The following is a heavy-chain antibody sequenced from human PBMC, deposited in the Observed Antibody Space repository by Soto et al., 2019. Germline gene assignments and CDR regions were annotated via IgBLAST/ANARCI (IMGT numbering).Heavy chain of an antibody. CDR3: ARDRRELREDYFDY. V-gene: IGHV4-59*01. J-gene: IGHJ4*02. CDR2: IYYSGST. CDR1: GGSISSYY. Sequence: QVQLQESGPGLVKPSETLSLTCTVSGGSISSYYWSWIRQPPGKGLEWLGYIYYSGSTNYNPSLKSRVTISVDTSKNQFSLKLSSVTAADTAVYYCARDRRELREDYFDYWGQGTLVTVSS. D-gene: IGHD1-26*01.